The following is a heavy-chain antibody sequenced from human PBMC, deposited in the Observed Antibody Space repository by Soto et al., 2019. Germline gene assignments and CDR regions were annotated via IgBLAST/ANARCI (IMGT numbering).Heavy chain of an antibody. D-gene: IGHD4-17*01. CDR1: GDSVSSNSAA. J-gene: IGHJ6*02. Sequence: SQTLSLTCAISGDSVSSNSAAWNWIRQSPSRGLEWLGRTYYRSKWYNDYAVSVKSRITINPDTSKNQFSLQLNSVTPEDTAVYYCARDRYGDYGYYYYGMDVWGQGTTVTVAS. CDR2: TYYRSKWYN. V-gene: IGHV6-1*01. CDR3: ARDRYGDYGYYYYGMDV.